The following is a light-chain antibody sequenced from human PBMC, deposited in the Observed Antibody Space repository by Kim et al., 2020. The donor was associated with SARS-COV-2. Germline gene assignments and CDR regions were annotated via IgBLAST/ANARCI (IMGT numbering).Light chain of an antibody. Sequence: LSPGDRATRSCRASQSVSSYLAWYQQKPGQAPRLLIYDASNRATGIPARFSGSGSGTDFTLTISSLEPEDFAVYYCQQRSNWWTFGQGTKVDIK. CDR2: DAS. CDR3: QQRSNWWT. V-gene: IGKV3-11*01. J-gene: IGKJ1*01. CDR1: QSVSSY.